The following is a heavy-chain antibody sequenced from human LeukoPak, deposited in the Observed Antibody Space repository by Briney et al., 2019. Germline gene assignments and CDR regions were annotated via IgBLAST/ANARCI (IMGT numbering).Heavy chain of an antibody. V-gene: IGHV4-39*07. CDR1: GGSISSYY. J-gene: IGHJ5*02. CDR3: ARDSNYYGSGYGFDP. CDR2: IYYSGST. Sequence: PSETLSLTCTVSGGSISSYYWGWIRQPPGKGLEWIGSIYYSGSTYYNPSLKSRVTISVDTSKNQFSLKLRSVTAADTAVYYCARDSNYYGSGYGFDPWGQGTLVTVSS. D-gene: IGHD3-10*01.